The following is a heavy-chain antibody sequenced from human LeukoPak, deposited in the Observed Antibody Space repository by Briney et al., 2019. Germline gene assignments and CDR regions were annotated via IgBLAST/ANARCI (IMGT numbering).Heavy chain of an antibody. Sequence: GGSLRLSCAASGFTFSSYGMHWVRQAPGKGLEWVAVISYDGSNKYYADSVKGRFTISRDNSKNTLYLQMNSLRAEDTAVYYCAKGHSGGFGRYYFDYWGQGTLVTVSS. CDR3: AKGHSGGFGRYYFDY. CDR1: GFTFSSYG. V-gene: IGHV3-30*18. CDR2: ISYDGSNK. J-gene: IGHJ4*02. D-gene: IGHD6-19*01.